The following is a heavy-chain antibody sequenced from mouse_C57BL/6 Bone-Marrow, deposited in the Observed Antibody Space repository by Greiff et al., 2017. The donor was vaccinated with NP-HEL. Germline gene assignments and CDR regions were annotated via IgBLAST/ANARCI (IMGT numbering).Heavy chain of an antibody. V-gene: IGHV5-16*01. Sequence: EVKLMESEGGLVQPGSSMKLSCTASGFTFSDYYMAWVRQVPEKGLEWVANINYDGSSTYYLDSVKSRFIISRDNAKNILYLQMSSLKSEDTATYYFAREGSLYGSSYNYAMDYWGQGTSVTVSS. CDR1: GFTFSDYY. D-gene: IGHD1-1*01. J-gene: IGHJ4*01. CDR3: AREGSLYGSSYNYAMDY. CDR2: INYDGSST.